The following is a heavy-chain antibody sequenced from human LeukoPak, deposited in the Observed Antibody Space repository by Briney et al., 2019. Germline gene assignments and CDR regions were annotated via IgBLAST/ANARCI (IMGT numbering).Heavy chain of an antibody. CDR2: ISGSGENT. CDR3: ARDFTYYYDSSGPGY. D-gene: IGHD3-22*01. Sequence: TGGSLTLSCAASGFTFSSYAMSWVRQAPGKGLEWVSAISGSGENTNYADSVKGRFTMSRDNSRNMLYLQMNSLRAEDTAVYYCARDFTYYYDSSGPGYWGQGTLVTVSS. J-gene: IGHJ4*02. V-gene: IGHV3-23*01. CDR1: GFTFSSYA.